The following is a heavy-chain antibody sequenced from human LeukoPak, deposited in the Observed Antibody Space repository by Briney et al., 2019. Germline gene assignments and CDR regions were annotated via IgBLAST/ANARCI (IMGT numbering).Heavy chain of an antibody. D-gene: IGHD7-27*01. V-gene: IGHV3-7*01. J-gene: IGHJ4*02. CDR1: GFTFRHYW. CDR2: INGDGSEK. Sequence: PGGSLRLSCKTSGFTFRHYWMGWVRQAPGKGLEWVANINGDGSEKYHVDFVKGRFTISRDNAQNSLFLQMNSLRVEDTAVYYCGRDDWGPADYWGQGTLVAVSS. CDR3: GRDDWGPADY.